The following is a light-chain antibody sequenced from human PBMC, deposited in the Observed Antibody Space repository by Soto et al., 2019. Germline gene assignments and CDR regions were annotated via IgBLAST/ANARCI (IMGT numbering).Light chain of an antibody. J-gene: IGKJ4*01. CDR2: DAS. Sequence: EIVLTQSPGTLSLSPGERATLSCRASQSVSSSYLAWYQQKPGQAPRLLIYDASNRATGIPARFSGSGSGADFTLTISNLQSEGFAVYYCQQRSNWPTLTFGGGTKVDIK. CDR1: QSVSSSY. V-gene: IGKV3D-20*02. CDR3: QQRSNWPTLT.